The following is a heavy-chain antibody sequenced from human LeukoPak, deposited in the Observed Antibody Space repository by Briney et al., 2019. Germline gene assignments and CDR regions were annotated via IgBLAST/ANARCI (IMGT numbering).Heavy chain of an antibody. Sequence: ASVKVSCKATGYTFTSYDINWVRQATGQGLEWMGWMNPNSGNTGYAQKFQGRVTMTRNTSISTAYMELSSLRSEDTAVYYCARGGDYSGSYYRFGTFDYWAREPWSPSPQ. CDR2: MNPNSGNT. D-gene: IGHD1-26*01. CDR1: GYTFTSYD. V-gene: IGHV1-8*01. J-gene: IGHJ4*02. CDR3: ARGGDYSGSYYRFGTFDY.